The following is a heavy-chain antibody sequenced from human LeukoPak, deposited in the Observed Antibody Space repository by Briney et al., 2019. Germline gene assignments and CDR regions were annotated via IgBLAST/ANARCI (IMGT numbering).Heavy chain of an antibody. J-gene: IGHJ5*02. Sequence: SQTLSLTCAISGDSVSANNVAWNWIRQSPSRGLEWLGRTFYRSEWYNHYAVFLKSRITINPDTSKNQFSLQLNSVTPEDTAVYYCARDQTETTWDNWFDPWGQGILVTVPS. V-gene: IGHV6-1*01. D-gene: IGHD1-1*01. CDR1: GDSVSANNVA. CDR3: ARDQTETTWDNWFDP. CDR2: TFYRSEWYN.